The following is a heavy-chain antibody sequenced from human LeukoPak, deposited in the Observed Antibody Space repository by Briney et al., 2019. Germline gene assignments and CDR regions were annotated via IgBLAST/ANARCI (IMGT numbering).Heavy chain of an antibody. J-gene: IGHJ4*02. CDR3: ARSRSSTSCPFDY. D-gene: IGHD2-2*01. CDR2: IYYSGST. V-gene: IGHV4-39*02. Sequence: PSETLSLTCTVSGGSISSGGYYWSCIRQHPGKGLEWIGHIYYSGSTYYNPSLKSRVTISVDTSKNHFSLKLSSVTAADTAVYYCARSRSSTSCPFDYWGQGTLVTVSS. CDR1: GGSISSGGYY.